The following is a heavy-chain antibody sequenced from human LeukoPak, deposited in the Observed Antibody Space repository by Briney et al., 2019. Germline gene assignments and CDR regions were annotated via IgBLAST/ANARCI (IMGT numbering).Heavy chain of an antibody. V-gene: IGHV4-39*01. CDR3: SSNWFDP. CDR1: GGSISSSSYY. J-gene: IGHJ5*02. Sequence: PSETLSLTCTVSGGSISSSSYYWGWIRQPPGKELEWIGSIYYSGSTYYNPSHKSRVTISVDTSKNQFSLKLSSVTAADTAVYYCSSNWFDPWGQGTLVTVSS. CDR2: IYYSGST.